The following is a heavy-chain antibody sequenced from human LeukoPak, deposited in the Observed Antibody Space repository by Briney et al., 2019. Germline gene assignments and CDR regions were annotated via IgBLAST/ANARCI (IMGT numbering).Heavy chain of an antibody. D-gene: IGHD1-7*01. Sequence: PGGSLRLSCAASGFTFGTYEMNWVRQAPGKGLEWVSAISGSGGSTYYADSVKGRFTISRDNSKNTLYLQMNSLRAEDTAVYYCAKRRGLELLYYYYMDVWGKGTTVTVSS. CDR1: GFTFGTYE. V-gene: IGHV3-23*01. CDR3: AKRRGLELLYYYYMDV. CDR2: ISGSGGST. J-gene: IGHJ6*03.